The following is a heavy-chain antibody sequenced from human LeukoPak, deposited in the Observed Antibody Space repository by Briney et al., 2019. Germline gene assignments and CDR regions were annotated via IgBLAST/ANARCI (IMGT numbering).Heavy chain of an antibody. CDR3: ARHRSFGYSSGWYIDY. CDR2: TYPGDSDT. D-gene: IGHD6-19*01. J-gene: IGHJ4*02. V-gene: IGHV5-51*01. CDR1: GYSFTSYW. Sequence: GESLKISCKGSGYSFTSYWIGWVRQLPGKGLEWMGITYPGDSDTRYSPPFQGQVTISADKSISTAYLQWSSLKASDTAMYYCARHRSFGYSSGWYIDYWGQGTLVTVSS.